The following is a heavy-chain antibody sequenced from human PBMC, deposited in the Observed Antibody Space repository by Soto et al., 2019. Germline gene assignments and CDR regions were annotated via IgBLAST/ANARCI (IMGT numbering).Heavy chain of an antibody. CDR3: ARDPRITIFGVVPSQGWFDP. D-gene: IGHD3-3*01. Sequence: ASVKVSCKASGGTFSSYAISWVRQAPGQGLEWMGGIIPIFGTANYAQKFQGRVTITADKSTSTAYMELSSLRSEDTAVYYCARDPRITIFGVVPSQGWFDPWGQGTRGTV. V-gene: IGHV1-69*06. CDR1: GGTFSSYA. J-gene: IGHJ5*02. CDR2: IIPIFGTA.